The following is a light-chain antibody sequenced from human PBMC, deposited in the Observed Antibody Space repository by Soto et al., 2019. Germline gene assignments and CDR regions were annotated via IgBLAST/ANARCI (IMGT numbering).Light chain of an antibody. J-gene: IGKJ2*01. CDR3: QQSDDHSFT. CDR1: QTIRSD. V-gene: IGKV1-5*03. Sequence: IQITPFPSTLSASVRDKVTNTCRASQTIRSDLAWYQQKPGKVPKLLIYRMSTLESGVPSRFSGSGSGTEFTLTISSLQPDDFAIYYCQQSDDHSFTFGQGTKVDIK. CDR2: RMS.